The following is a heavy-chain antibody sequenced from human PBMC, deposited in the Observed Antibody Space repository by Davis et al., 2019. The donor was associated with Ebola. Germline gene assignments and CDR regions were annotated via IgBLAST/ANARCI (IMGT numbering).Heavy chain of an antibody. Sequence: GESLKISCAASGFIFSSYVMSWVRQAPGKGLEWVSTLGTSADTYYADSVKGRFTISRDNSQNTLYLQMNGLRVEDTAIYYCAKDTSNIWFDIWGQGTVVTVSS. CDR2: LGTSADT. D-gene: IGHD1-26*01. CDR3: AKDTSNIWFDI. V-gene: IGHV3-23*01. J-gene: IGHJ3*02. CDR1: GFIFSSYV.